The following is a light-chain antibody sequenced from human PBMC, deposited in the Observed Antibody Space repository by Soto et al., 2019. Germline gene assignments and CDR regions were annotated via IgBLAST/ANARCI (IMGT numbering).Light chain of an antibody. V-gene: IGLV2-14*01. CDR2: EVN. Sequence: QSALTQPASVSGSPGQSVTISCTGASGDVGGYNYVSWYQHHPGRAPKLMIYEVNNRPSGVSNRFSGSKSGNTASLTISGLQAEDEADYYCSSYTSSTTRESFGPGTKVTV. CDR1: SGDVGGYNY. CDR3: SSYTSSTTRES. J-gene: IGLJ1*01.